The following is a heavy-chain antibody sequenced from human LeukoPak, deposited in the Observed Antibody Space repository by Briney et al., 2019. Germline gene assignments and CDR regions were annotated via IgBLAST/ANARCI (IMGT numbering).Heavy chain of an antibody. J-gene: IGHJ4*02. CDR1: GGTFSSYA. D-gene: IGHD4-11*01. CDR3: ARDRVTTGESFDY. V-gene: IGHV1-69*13. CDR2: IIPIFGTA. Sequence: ASVKVSCKASGGTFSSYAISWVRQAPGQGLEWMGGIIPIFGTANYAQKFQGRVTITAAESTSTAYMELSSLISEDTAVYYCARDRVTTGESFDYWGQGTLVTVSS.